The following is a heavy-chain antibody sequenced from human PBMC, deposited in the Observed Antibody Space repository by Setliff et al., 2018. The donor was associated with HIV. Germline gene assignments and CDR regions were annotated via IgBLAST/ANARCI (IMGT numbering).Heavy chain of an antibody. CDR1: GDSSSSRSYY. Sequence: SETLSLTCTVSGDSSSSRSYYWGWIRQPPGKGLEWIGSIYSSGSTYYNPSLKSRVTISVDTSKNQFSLNLTSVTAADTAVYYCARSKTFYDFWGGYYTHGAFKIWGLGTMVTVSS. CDR2: IYSSGST. J-gene: IGHJ3*02. V-gene: IGHV4-39*07. CDR3: ARSKTFYDFWGGYYTHGAFKI. D-gene: IGHD3-3*01.